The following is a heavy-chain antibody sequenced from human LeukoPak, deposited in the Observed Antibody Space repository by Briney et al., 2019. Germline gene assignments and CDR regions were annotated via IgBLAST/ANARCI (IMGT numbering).Heavy chain of an antibody. Sequence: GASVKVSCKASGYTFTSYDINWVRQATGQGLEWMGWMNPNSGNTGYAQKFQGRVTITRNTSISTAYMELSSLRSEDTAVYYRARGRVTSATDYWGQGTLVTVSS. D-gene: IGHD2-2*01. CDR1: GYTFTSYD. V-gene: IGHV1-8*03. CDR3: ARGRVTSATDY. CDR2: MNPNSGNT. J-gene: IGHJ4*02.